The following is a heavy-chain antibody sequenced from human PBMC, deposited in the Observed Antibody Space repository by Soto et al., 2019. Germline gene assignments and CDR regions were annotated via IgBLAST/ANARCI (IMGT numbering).Heavy chain of an antibody. CDR2: IYYSGST. CDR3: ARRVFGRGLYFDY. CDR1: GGSISSSSYY. D-gene: IGHD3-16*01. J-gene: IGHJ4*02. Sequence: PSETLSLTCTVSGGSISSSSYYWGWIRQPPGKGLEWIGSIYYSGSTYYNPSLKSRVTISVDTSKNQFSLKLSSVTAADTAVYSCARRVFGRGLYFDYGGQGTLVTVS. V-gene: IGHV4-39*01.